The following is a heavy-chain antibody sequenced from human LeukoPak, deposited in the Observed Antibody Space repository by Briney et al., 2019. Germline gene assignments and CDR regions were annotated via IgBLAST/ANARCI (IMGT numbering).Heavy chain of an antibody. D-gene: IGHD6-19*01. V-gene: IGHV3-53*01. J-gene: IGHJ3*02. CDR1: GFTDRSNY. CDR3: ARSDSEQWLISGAFDI. Sequence: PGGSLRLSCAASGFTDRSNYMSWVRQAPGKGLEWVSVIYSGGSTYYADSVKGRFTLSRDNSKNTVYLQMNSLRAEDTAVYYCARSDSEQWLISGAFDIWGQGTMVTVSS. CDR2: IYSGGST.